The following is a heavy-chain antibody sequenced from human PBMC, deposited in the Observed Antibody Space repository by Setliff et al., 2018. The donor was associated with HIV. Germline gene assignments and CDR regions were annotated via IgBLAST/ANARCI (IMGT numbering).Heavy chain of an antibody. D-gene: IGHD2-8*01. CDR2: IDSNGRP. CDR1: GAGISGYS. J-gene: IGHJ3*01. V-gene: IGHV4-4*09. CDR3: ARLCSNGVCRPVGDHVFDV. Sequence: SETLSLTCIVSGAGISGYSWSWIRQPPGKGLEWIGDIDSNGRPNYNTSLNSRLTVSADPSKNQISMRLSSVTAADTAIYYCARLCSNGVCRPVGDHVFDVWGQGTMVTVAS.